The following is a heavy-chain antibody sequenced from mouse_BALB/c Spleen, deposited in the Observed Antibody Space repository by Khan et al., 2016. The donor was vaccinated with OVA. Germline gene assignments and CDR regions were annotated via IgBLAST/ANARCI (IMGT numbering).Heavy chain of an antibody. V-gene: IGHV3-8*02. J-gene: IGHJ3*01. CDR3: ARSTYRYAFVY. CDR2: IIYTGYT. D-gene: IGHD2-14*01. CDR1: GDSITSGY. Sequence: EVQLQESGPSLVKPSQTLSLTCSVTGDSITSGYWNWIRKFPGNKLEYMGYIIYTGYTYYNPSLKSRISITRHTSKNQYYLHFNSVPAEDTATYYCARSTYRYAFVYWGQGTLVTVSA.